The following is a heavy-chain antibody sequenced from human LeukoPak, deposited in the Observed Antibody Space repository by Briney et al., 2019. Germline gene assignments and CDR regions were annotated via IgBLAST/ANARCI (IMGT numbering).Heavy chain of an antibody. V-gene: IGHV3-21*01. CDR3: ARDLTAAGTPNWFDP. D-gene: IGHD6-13*01. CDR1: GFTFSSYS. Sequence: PGGSLRLSCAASGFTFSSYSMNWVRQAPGKGLEWVSSISSSSSYIYYADSVKGRFTISRDNAKNSLYLQMNSLRAEDTAVYHCARDLTAAGTPNWFDPWGQGTLVTVSS. CDR2: ISSSSSYI. J-gene: IGHJ5*02.